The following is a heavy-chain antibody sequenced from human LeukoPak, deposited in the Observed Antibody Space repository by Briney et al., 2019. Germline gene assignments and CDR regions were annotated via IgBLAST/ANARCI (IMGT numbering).Heavy chain of an antibody. Sequence: SQTLSLTCTVSGGSISSGGYYWSWIRHHPGKGLEWIGYIYYSGSTYYNPSLKSRVTISVDTSKNQFSLKLSSVTAADTAVYYCARDIAAAGTSTSHFDYWGQGTLVTVSS. CDR1: GGSISSGGYY. CDR2: IYYSGST. CDR3: ARDIAAAGTSTSHFDY. J-gene: IGHJ4*02. D-gene: IGHD6-13*01. V-gene: IGHV4-31*03.